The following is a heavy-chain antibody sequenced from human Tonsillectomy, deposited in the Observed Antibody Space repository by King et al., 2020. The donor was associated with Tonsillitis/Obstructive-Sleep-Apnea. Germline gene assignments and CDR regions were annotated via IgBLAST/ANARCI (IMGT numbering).Heavy chain of an antibody. Sequence: QLVQSGAEVKKPGASVKVSCKASGYTFRNYGISWVRQALGQGLEWMGWISAYNGNTNYAQKLQGRVTMTTDTSTSTAYLELRSLRSDDTAVYYCARDSMSHYYDSSSYYTFNYWGQGTLVTVSS. CDR1: GYTFRNYG. CDR3: ARDSMSHYYDSSSYYTFNY. CDR2: ISAYNGNT. J-gene: IGHJ4*02. V-gene: IGHV1-18*01. D-gene: IGHD3-22*01.